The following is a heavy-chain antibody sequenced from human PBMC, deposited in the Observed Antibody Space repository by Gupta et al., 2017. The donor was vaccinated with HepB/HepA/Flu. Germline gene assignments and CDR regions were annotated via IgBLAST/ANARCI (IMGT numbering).Heavy chain of an antibody. J-gene: IGHJ4*02. CDR3: AKDLKGYYDSSGYQFDY. CDR1: GFTFSSYA. V-gene: IGHV3-23*01. CDR2: ISGSGGST. D-gene: IGHD3-22*01. Sequence: EVQLLESGGGLVQPGGSLRLSCAASGFTFSSYAMSWVRQAPGKGLEWVSAISGSGGSTYYADSVKGRFTISRDNSKNTLYLQMNNLRAEDTAVYYCAKDLKGYYDSSGYQFDYWGQGTLVTVSS.